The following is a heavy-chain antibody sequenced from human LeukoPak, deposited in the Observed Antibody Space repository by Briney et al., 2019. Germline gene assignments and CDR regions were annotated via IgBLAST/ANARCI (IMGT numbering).Heavy chain of an antibody. Sequence: SETLSLTCTVSGGSISSGSYYWSWIRQPPGKGLEWIGYIYYSGSTNYNPSLKSRVTISVDTSKNQFSLKLSSVTAADTAVYYCARVKVNSGWFDPWGQGTLVTVSS. CDR1: GGSISSGSYY. D-gene: IGHD2-15*01. CDR3: ARVKVNSGWFDP. J-gene: IGHJ5*02. CDR2: IYYSGST. V-gene: IGHV4-61*01.